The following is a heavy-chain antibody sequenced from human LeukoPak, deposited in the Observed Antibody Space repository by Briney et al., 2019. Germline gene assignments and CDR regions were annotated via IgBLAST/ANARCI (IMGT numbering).Heavy chain of an antibody. D-gene: IGHD4-17*01. CDR1: GGSFSGYY. CDR3: ATYDKVDYGDYVGFDY. Sequence: SETLSLTCAVYGGSFSGYYWSWIRLPPGKGLEWIGEINHSGSTYYNPSLKSRVTISVDTSKNQFSLKLSSVTAADTAVYYCATYDKVDYGDYVGFDYWGQGTLVTVSS. J-gene: IGHJ4*02. V-gene: IGHV4-34*01. CDR2: INHSGST.